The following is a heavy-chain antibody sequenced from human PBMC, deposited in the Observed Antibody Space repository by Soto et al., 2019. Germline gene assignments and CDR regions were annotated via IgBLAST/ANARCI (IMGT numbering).Heavy chain of an antibody. D-gene: IGHD1-26*01. J-gene: IGHJ4*02. CDR2: IYYSGST. V-gene: IGHV4-31*03. CDR3: ARDREGATKDY. CDR1: GGSISSGGYY. Sequence: QVQLQESGPGLVKPSQTLSLTCTVSGGSISSGGYYWSWIRQHPGKGLEWIGYIYYSGSTYYNPSRNSRVTISVDTSKNQFSLKLSSVTAADTAVYYCARDREGATKDYWGQGTLVTVSS.